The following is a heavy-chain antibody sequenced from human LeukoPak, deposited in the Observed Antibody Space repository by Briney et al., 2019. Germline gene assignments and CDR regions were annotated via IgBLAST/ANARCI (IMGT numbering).Heavy chain of an antibody. J-gene: IGHJ4*02. CDR2: IYTSGSA. D-gene: IGHD6-6*01. CDR1: GGSISSYY. CDR3: ARQSIAARCTPFDY. V-gene: IGHV4-4*09. Sequence: PSETLSLTCTVSGGSISSYYWSWIRQPPGKGLEWIGYIYTSGSANYNPSLKSRVTISVDTSKNQFSLKLSSVTAADTAVYYCARQSIAARCTPFDYWGQGTLVTVSS.